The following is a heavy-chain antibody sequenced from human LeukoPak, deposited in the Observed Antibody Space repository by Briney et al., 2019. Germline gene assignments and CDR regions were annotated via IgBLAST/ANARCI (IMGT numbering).Heavy chain of an antibody. CDR2: MSTNSGNT. J-gene: IGHJ4*02. D-gene: IGHD3-22*01. V-gene: IGHV1-8*01. Sequence: ASVKLSCKASGYTFTSYEINWLRQATGPGLGWKGWMSTNSGNTGYAQKFQGRFTMTSNISISTAYMELSSLRSEDTAVYYCARRSVFMIGADSWGQGTRVTVSS. CDR1: GYTFTSYE. CDR3: ARRSVFMIGADS.